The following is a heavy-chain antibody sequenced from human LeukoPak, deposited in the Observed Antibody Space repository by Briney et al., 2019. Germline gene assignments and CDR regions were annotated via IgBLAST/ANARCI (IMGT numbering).Heavy chain of an antibody. Sequence: ASVKVSCKASGYTFTGYYMHWVRQAPGQGLEWMGWINPNSGGTNYAQKFQGRVTMTRDTSISTAYMELSRLRSDDTAVYYCARGPELRYFDWPISSKEGHMDVWGKGTTVTISS. V-gene: IGHV1-2*02. CDR2: INPNSGGT. CDR3: ARGPELRYFDWPISSKEGHMDV. CDR1: GYTFTGYY. D-gene: IGHD3-9*01. J-gene: IGHJ6*03.